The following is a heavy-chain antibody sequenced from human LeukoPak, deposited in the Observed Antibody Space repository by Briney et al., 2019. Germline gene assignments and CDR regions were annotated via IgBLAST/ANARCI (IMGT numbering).Heavy chain of an antibody. V-gene: IGHV3-23*01. J-gene: IGHJ4*02. Sequence: GGSLRLSCATSGFTFSSFAMSWVRQTPGKGLEWVSAISGSGVNTYYADSVKGRFTISRDTSKNTLYLQMNSLRVEDTAVYYCAKHRGSSSGWRFDYWGQGTLVTVSS. CDR1: GFTFSSFA. D-gene: IGHD6-19*01. CDR2: ISGSGVNT. CDR3: AKHRGSSSGWRFDY.